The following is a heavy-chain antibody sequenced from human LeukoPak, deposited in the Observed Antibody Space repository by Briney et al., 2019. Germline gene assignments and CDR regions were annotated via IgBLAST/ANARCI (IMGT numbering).Heavy chain of an antibody. J-gene: IGHJ6*03. Sequence: SETLSLTCTVSGYSISSGYYWSWIRQPPGKGLEWIGYLHYSGSTNYNPSLKSRVTISVDTSKNQFSLKLSSVTAADTAVYYCARTAEGGYTYGYFYYYYMDVWGKGTTVTISS. CDR1: GYSISSGYY. V-gene: IGHV4-61*01. CDR3: ARTAEGGYTYGYFYYYYMDV. D-gene: IGHD5-18*01. CDR2: LHYSGST.